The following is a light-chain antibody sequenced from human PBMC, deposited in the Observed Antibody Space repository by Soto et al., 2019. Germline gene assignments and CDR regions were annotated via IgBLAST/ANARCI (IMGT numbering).Light chain of an antibody. CDR2: WAS. V-gene: IGKV4-1*01. CDR3: QQYVITPWT. CDR1: QSVLYSSNNKNY. J-gene: IGKJ1*01. Sequence: DIVMTQSPDSMAVSLGERATINCKSSQSVLYSSNNKNYLAWYQQKPGQPPKLLIYWASTRESGVPDRFSGSGSGTDFTLTISSLQAEDVAVYYCQQYVITPWTLGQGTKVEIK.